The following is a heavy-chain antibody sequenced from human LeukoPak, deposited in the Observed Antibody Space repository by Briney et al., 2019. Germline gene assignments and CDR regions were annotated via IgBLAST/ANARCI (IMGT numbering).Heavy chain of an antibody. CDR2: ISWNSGSI. D-gene: IGHD4-11*01. CDR3: ARPSTTVQRYYYMDV. Sequence: GGSLRLSCAASGFTFDDYAMHWVRQAPGKGLEWVSGISWNSGSIVYADSVKGRFTISRDNAKNSLYLQMNSLRAEDTAVYYCARPSTTVQRYYYMDVWGKGTTVTVSS. J-gene: IGHJ6*03. V-gene: IGHV3-9*01. CDR1: GFTFDDYA.